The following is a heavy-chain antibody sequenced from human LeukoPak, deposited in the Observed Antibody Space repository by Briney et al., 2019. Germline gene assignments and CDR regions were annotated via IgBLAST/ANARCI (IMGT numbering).Heavy chain of an antibody. Sequence: GGSLRLSCAASGFTFSSYSMNWVRQAPGKGLEWVAFIGSSTGNIYYADSVKGRFSISRDNAKDSVYLQMNSLRADDTAVYYCARETEPLDYGDSTNLDYWGQGTLVTVSS. CDR1: GFTFSSYS. J-gene: IGHJ4*02. CDR3: ARETEPLDYGDSTNLDY. V-gene: IGHV3-21*01. CDR2: IGSSTGNI. D-gene: IGHD4/OR15-4a*01.